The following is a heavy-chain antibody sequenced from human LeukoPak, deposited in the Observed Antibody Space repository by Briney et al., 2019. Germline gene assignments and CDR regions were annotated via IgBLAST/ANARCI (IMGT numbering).Heavy chain of an antibody. V-gene: IGHV3-64*01. Sequence: PGGSLRLPCAASGFTFSSYAMHWVRQAPGKGLEYVSAISSNGGSTYYANSVKGRFTISRDNSKNTLYLQMGSLRAEDMAVYYCARHSGYWRYDAFDIWGQGTMVTVSS. CDR1: GFTFSSYA. CDR2: ISSNGGST. J-gene: IGHJ3*02. D-gene: IGHD3-22*01. CDR3: ARHSGYWRYDAFDI.